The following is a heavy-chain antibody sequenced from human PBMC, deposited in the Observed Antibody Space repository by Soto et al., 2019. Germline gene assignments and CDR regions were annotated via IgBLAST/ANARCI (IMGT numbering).Heavy chain of an antibody. V-gene: IGHV3-48*02. J-gene: IGHJ6*02. Sequence: GGSLRLSCAASGFTFSSHAMNWVRQAPGKGLEWVSFISSTSSTKNYADSVKGRFTISRDNAKNSLYLQMSSLRDEDTAVYYCARRITMVRGPYYYYGLDVWGQGTTVTVSS. D-gene: IGHD3-10*01. CDR2: ISSTSSTK. CDR1: GFTFSSHA. CDR3: ARRITMVRGPYYYYGLDV.